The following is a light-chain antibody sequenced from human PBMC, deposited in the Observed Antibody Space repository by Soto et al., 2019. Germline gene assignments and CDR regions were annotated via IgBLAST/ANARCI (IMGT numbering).Light chain of an antibody. J-gene: IGKJ2*01. CDR2: GTS. CDR1: QSISTTY. V-gene: IGKV3-20*01. Sequence: EIVVTQSPGTLSLSPGERATLSCRASQSISTTYLAWYQQRPGQAPRLLIYGTSSRATGIPDRFSGSGSATDFTLTINRLEPEDFALYYCQQYSTSPYTFGQGTKLEIE. CDR3: QQYSTSPYT.